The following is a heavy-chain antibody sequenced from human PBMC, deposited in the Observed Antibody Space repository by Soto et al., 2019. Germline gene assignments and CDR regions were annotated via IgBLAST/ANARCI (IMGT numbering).Heavy chain of an antibody. CDR2: IYDTGTA. V-gene: IGHV4-4*02. J-gene: IGHJ6*02. CDR1: GGSISSSKW. D-gene: IGHD3-10*01. CDR3: ARGRADSAGSSLGRRMDV. Sequence: QVQLQESGPGLVKPSGTLSLTCAVSGGSISSSKWWSWVRQPPGKGLEWIGEIYDTGTANYNPSLKSRVTISVNKSKNQFSLRLTSVTAADSATYFCARGRADSAGSSLGRRMDVWGQGTTVTVAS.